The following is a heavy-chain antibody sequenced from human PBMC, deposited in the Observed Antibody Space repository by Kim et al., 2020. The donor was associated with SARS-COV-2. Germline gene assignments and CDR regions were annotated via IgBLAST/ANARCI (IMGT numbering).Heavy chain of an antibody. V-gene: IGHV4-31*03. J-gene: IGHJ3*02. CDR2: IYYSGST. Sequence: SETLSLTCTVSGGSISSGGYYWSWIRQHPGKGLEWIGYIYYSGSTYYNPSLKSRVTISVDTSKNQFSLKLSSVTAADTAVYYCARVDGITIFGVVIIGAFDIWGQGRMVTVPS. CDR1: GGSISSGGYY. D-gene: IGHD3-3*01. CDR3: ARVDGITIFGVVIIGAFDI.